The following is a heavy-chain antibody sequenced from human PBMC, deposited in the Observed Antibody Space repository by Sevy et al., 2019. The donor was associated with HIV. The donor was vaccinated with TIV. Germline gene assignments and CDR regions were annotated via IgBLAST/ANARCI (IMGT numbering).Heavy chain of an antibody. CDR3: ARAPPVRSGDDSLNWFDP. D-gene: IGHD5-12*01. J-gene: IGHJ5*02. Sequence: SETLSLTCTVFVGSISAYYWSWIRQPPGKGLEYIGYIYYPGSTNYNPSLKSRVTISVDTSKNQFSLRLTSVTAADTAIYYCARAPPVRSGDDSLNWFDPWGQGTLVTVSS. V-gene: IGHV4-59*01. CDR1: VGSISAYY. CDR2: IYYPGST.